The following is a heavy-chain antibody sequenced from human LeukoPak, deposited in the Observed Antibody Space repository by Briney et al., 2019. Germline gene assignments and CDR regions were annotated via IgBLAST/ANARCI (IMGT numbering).Heavy chain of an antibody. D-gene: IGHD6-19*01. CDR1: GDSVSSNSAA. CDR3: ERELPLSPASGWYVGGAFDI. V-gene: IGHV6-1*01. CDR2: TYYRCKRYN. J-gene: IGHJ3*02. Sequence: SQTLSLPCAISGDSVSSNSAAWHWSRQSPSRGLGWQVRTYYRCKRYNDYAVSVKSRITIKPDTSKNQFSLQMNSVTHEDTAVYYCERELPLSPASGWYVGGAFDIWGQGTMVTVSS.